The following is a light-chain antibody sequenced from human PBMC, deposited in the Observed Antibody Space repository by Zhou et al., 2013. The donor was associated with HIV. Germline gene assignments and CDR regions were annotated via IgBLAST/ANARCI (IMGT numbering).Light chain of an antibody. Sequence: IQMTQSPSIVSASLGVRVTITCRANETVGRSLAWYQQRPGKAPKLLIYGASTLQTGVPSRFSGSGSGTHFTLTISSVQPEDFATYYCQQINTYPLTFGPGTTVDIK. CDR3: QQINTYPLT. J-gene: IGKJ3*01. CDR2: GAS. V-gene: IGKV1-9*01. CDR1: ETVGRS.